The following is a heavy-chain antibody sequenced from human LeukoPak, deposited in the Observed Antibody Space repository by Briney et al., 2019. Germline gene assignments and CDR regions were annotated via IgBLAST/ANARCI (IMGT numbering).Heavy chain of an antibody. V-gene: IGHV1-2*02. CDR3: ARSKKRITIFGVVTHAFDI. D-gene: IGHD3-3*01. J-gene: IGHJ3*02. CDR1: GYTFTGYY. CDR2: INPNSGGT. Sequence: ASVKDSCKASGYTFTGYYMHWVRQAPGQGLEWMGWINPNSGGTNYAQKFQGRVTMTRDTSISTAYMELSRLRSDDTAVYYCARSKKRITIFGVVTHAFDIWGQGTMVTVSS.